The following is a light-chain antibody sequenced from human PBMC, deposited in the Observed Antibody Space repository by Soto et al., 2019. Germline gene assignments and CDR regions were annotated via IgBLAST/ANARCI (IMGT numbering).Light chain of an antibody. V-gene: IGKV1-5*03. J-gene: IGKJ1*01. CDR3: HQYSSYYRRT. CDR2: EAS. Sequence: DIQMTQSPSTLSASVGDRVTITCRASQSISRWLARYQQKPGKAPRLLFYEASSLETGVPSRFIGSGAGTELTLTISSLQPDDFAAYSCHQYSSYYRRTFGQGTKVEIK. CDR1: QSISRW.